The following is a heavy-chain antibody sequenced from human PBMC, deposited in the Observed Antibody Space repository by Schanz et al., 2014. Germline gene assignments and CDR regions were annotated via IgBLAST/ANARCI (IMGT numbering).Heavy chain of an antibody. CDR1: GFTFSTFA. V-gene: IGHV3-23*04. CDR3: ARDGEAAAGCDY. J-gene: IGHJ4*02. D-gene: IGHD6-13*01. CDR2: MNESHSTI. Sequence: EVQLVESGGDLVQPGGSLRLSCSASGFTFSTFAMHWVRQAPGKGLEWVSAMNESHSTIYYADSVKGRFTISRDNSKNTLYLQMNSLRPEDTAVYYCARDGEAAAGCDYWGQGTLVTVSS.